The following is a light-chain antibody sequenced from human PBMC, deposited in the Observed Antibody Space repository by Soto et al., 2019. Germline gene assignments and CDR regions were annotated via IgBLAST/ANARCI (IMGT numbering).Light chain of an antibody. J-gene: IGKJ1*01. CDR1: QSVLYSSNNKNY. CDR3: QHYNSYSEA. CDR2: WAS. V-gene: IGKV4-1*01. Sequence: DILMTQSQDSLAVFQGERATVNCKCGQSVLYSSNNKNYLAWYQQKPGQPPKLLIYWASTRESGVPDRFSGSGSGTDFTLTISSLQPDDFATYYCQHYNSYSEAFGQGAKVDI.